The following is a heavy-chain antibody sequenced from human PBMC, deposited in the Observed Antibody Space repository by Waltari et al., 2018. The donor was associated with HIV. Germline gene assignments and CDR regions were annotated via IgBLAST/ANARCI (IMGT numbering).Heavy chain of an antibody. CDR3: ATCGGSDV. D-gene: IGHD2-15*01. CDR2: ISYDGSNR. J-gene: IGHJ6*02. V-gene: IGHV3-30-3*01. CDR1: GFTFSSYA. Sequence: QVQLVESGGGVVQPGRSLRLSCAASGFTFSSYAMHWVRQAPGKGLECVAVISYDGSNRYYADSVKGRFTISRDNSKNTLYLQMNSLRAEDTAVYYCATCGGSDVWGQGTTVTVSS.